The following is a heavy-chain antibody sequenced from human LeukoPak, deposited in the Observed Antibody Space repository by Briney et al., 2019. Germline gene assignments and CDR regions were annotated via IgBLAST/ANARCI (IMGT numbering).Heavy chain of an antibody. CDR2: IIPIFGTA. J-gene: IGHJ6*03. Sequence: SVKVSCKASGGTFSSYAISWVRQAPGQGLEWMGGIIPIFGTANYTQKFQGRVTITTDESTSTAYMELSSLRSEDTAVYYCARSVYYDSNSGYYYYYMDVWGKGTTVTVSS. D-gene: IGHD3-22*01. CDR1: GGTFSSYA. V-gene: IGHV1-69*05. CDR3: ARSVYYDSNSGYYYYYMDV.